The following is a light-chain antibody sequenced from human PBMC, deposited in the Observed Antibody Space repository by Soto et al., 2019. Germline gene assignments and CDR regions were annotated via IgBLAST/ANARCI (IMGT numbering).Light chain of an antibody. CDR1: RSNIGNNY. Sequence: QSVLTQPPSVSAAPGQKVTLSCSGRRSNIGNNYVSWYQQLPGTAPKLLIYDNNKRPSGIPDRFSGSKSGTSATLGITGLQTGDDVDYYCGTWDSSLSAGIFGTGTKVTVL. J-gene: IGLJ1*01. V-gene: IGLV1-51*01. CDR2: DNN. CDR3: GTWDSSLSAGI.